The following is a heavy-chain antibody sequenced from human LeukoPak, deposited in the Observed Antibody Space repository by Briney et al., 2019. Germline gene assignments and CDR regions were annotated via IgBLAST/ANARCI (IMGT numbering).Heavy chain of an antibody. CDR3: ARPYDTRGYFPDY. Sequence: GGSLRLSCAASGFTFSNYAMSWVRQAPGKGLEWVSAISSSGGKTCYAADTVKGRFTISRDNSKNTLYLQMNSLGAEDTAVYYCARPYDTRGYFPDYWGQGTLVTVSS. V-gene: IGHV3-23*01. CDR1: GFTFSNYA. J-gene: IGHJ4*02. D-gene: IGHD3-22*01. CDR2: ISSSGGKT.